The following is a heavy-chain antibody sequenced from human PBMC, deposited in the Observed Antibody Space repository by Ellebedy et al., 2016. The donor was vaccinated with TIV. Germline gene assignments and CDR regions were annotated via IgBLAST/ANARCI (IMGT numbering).Heavy chain of an antibody. CDR3: ARPAIASAGNCFQH. D-gene: IGHD6-13*01. J-gene: IGHJ1*01. CDR1: GDAFSSYG. CDR2: IIPVFGTA. V-gene: IGHV1-69*13. Sequence: AASVKVSCKASGDAFSSYGISWVRQAPGQGLEWMGAIIPVFGTANYAQKFQGRVTITADESTRTAYMELSSLRSEDTAVYYCARPAIASAGNCFQHWGQGTLVTVSS.